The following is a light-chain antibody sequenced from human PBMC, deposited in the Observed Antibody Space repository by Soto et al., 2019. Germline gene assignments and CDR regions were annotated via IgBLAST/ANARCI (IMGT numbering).Light chain of an antibody. V-gene: IGLV1-40*01. Sequence: QPVLTQPPSVSGAPGQRVTISCTGSSFNIGAGYDVHWYQQLPGTAPKLLIYGNSNRPSGVPDRFSGSKSGTSASLAITGLQAEDEADYYCQSYDSSLSGGVFGGGTKLTVL. CDR3: QSYDSSLSGGV. CDR2: GNS. CDR1: SFNIGAGYD. J-gene: IGLJ3*02.